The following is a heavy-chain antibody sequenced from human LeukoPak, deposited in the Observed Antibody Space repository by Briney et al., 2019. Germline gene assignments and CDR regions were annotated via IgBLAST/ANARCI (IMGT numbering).Heavy chain of an antibody. CDR2: IIPIFGTA. Sequence: SVKVSCKASGGTFSNYAISWVRQAPGQGLEWMGGIIPIFGTANYAQKFQGRVTITADESTSTAYMELSSLRSEDTAVYYCARRGVVVNYYFYGLDVWGQGATVTVSS. CDR1: GGTFSNYA. J-gene: IGHJ6*02. D-gene: IGHD2-21*01. V-gene: IGHV1-69*13. CDR3: ARRGVVVNYYFYGLDV.